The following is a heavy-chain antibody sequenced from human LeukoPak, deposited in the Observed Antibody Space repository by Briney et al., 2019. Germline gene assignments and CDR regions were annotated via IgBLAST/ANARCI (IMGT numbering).Heavy chain of an antibody. V-gene: IGHV1-18*01. J-gene: IGHJ5*02. CDR1: GYTFTSYG. CDR3: ARDLGRITMIVVVTERWFDP. CDR2: ISAYNGNT. Sequence: GASVKVSCKASGYTFTSYGISWVRQAPGQGLEWMGWISAYNGNTNYAQKLQGRVTMTTDTSTSTAYMELRSLRSDDTAVYYCARDLGRITMIVVVTERWFDPWGQGTLVTVSS. D-gene: IGHD3-22*01.